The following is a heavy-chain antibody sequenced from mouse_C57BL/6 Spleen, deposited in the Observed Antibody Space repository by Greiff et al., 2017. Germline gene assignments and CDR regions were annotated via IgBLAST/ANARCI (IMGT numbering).Heavy chain of an antibody. J-gene: IGHJ1*03. V-gene: IGHV14-3*01. CDR1: GFNIKNTY. D-gene: IGHD1-1*01. CDR3: AKITTVVDWYFDV. Sequence: EVQLQESVAELVRPGASVKLSCTASGFNIKNTYMHWVKQRPEQGLEWIGRIDPANGNTKYAPQFQGKATITADTSSNTAYLQLRSLTSEDTAIYYWAKITTVVDWYFDVWGTGTTVTVSS. CDR2: IDPANGNT.